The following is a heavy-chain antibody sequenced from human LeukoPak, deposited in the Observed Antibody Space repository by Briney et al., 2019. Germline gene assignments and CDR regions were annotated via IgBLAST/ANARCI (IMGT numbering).Heavy chain of an antibody. CDR3: ARAKDNYYGSGSYD. Sequence: GGSLRLSCAASGFTFSIYSMHWVRQAPGKGLEWVSYISSSSSTIKYADSVKGRFTISRDNAKNLLFLQMNSLRDEDTAVYYCARAKDNYYGSGSYDWGQGTLVTVSS. V-gene: IGHV3-48*02. D-gene: IGHD3-10*01. CDR1: GFTFSIYS. CDR2: ISSSSSTI. J-gene: IGHJ4*02.